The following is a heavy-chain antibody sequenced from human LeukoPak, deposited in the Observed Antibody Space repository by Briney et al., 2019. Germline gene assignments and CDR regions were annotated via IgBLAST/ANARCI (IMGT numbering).Heavy chain of an antibody. CDR2: ISSSSSYI. J-gene: IGHJ4*02. CDR1: GFTVSNNH. V-gene: IGHV3-21*01. Sequence: PGGSLRLSCAVSGFTVSNNHVTWVRQAPGKGLEWVSSISSSSSYIYYADSVKGRFTISRDNAKNSLYLQMNSLRAEDTAVYYCARETDYFDYWGQGTLVTVSS. CDR3: ARETDYFDY.